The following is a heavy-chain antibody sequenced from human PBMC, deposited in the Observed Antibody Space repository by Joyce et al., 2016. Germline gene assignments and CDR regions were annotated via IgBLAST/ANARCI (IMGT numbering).Heavy chain of an antibody. J-gene: IGHJ4*02. CDR1: GFTFNRYA. V-gene: IGHV3-30-3*01. D-gene: IGHD2-2*01. Sequence: QVRLVESGGGVAQPGRSLRLSCAASGFTFNRYAMQWVRQTPGTGLEWVAVISPDGSKKFYSDSVKDRFIISRDNSNKMVFVQMNSLRVEDTGVYYCARSPSNSWHTFDSWGQGTLVSVSS. CDR2: ISPDGSKK. CDR3: ARSPSNSWHTFDS.